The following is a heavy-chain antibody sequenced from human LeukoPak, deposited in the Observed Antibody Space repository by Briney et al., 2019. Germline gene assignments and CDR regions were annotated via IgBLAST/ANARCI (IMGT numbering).Heavy chain of an antibody. CDR3: ARGGYYGSGNDFRFDP. D-gene: IGHD3-10*01. J-gene: IGHJ5*02. V-gene: IGHV4-59*01. Sequence: SETLSPTCTVSDDSITMYYWTWIRQPPGKGLEWIGYIYYSGSTNYKPSLKSRVTISVDTSKNQFSLKLSSVTAADTAVYYCARGGYYGSGNDFRFDPWGQGTLVTVSS. CDR2: IYYSGST. CDR1: DDSITMYY.